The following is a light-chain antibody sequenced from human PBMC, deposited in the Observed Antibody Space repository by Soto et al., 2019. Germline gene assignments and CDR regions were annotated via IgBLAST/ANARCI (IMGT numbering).Light chain of an antibody. CDR3: QQRSNWPIT. CDR2: DAS. V-gene: IGKV3-11*01. CDR1: QSFRGL. J-gene: IGKJ5*01. Sequence: EIVMSLSPATLSVSPGERDTLSCRASQSFRGLLAWYQQKPGQAPRLLIYDASNRATGIPARFSGSGSGTDFTLTISSLEPEDFAVYYCQQRSNWPITFGQGTRLEIK.